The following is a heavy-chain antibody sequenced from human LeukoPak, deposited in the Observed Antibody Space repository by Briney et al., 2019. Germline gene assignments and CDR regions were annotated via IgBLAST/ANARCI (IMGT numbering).Heavy chain of an antibody. CDR2: ISSSSSYI. V-gene: IGHV3-21*01. Sequence: GGSLRLSCAASGFTFSSYSMNWVRQAPGKGLEWVSSISSSSSYIYYADSVKGRFTISRDNAKNSLYLQMNSLRAEDTAVYYCARLPALTYYYDSSGYYFWGQGTLVTVSS. CDR1: GFTFSSYS. CDR3: ARLPALTYYYDSSGYYF. D-gene: IGHD3-22*01. J-gene: IGHJ4*02.